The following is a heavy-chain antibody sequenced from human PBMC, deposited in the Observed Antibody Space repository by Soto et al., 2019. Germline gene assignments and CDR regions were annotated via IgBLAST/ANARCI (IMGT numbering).Heavy chain of an antibody. J-gene: IGHJ4*02. CDR2: ISSSGGTT. Sequence: EVQLLESGGGLVQPGVSLRLSCAASGFRFSNYAMSWVRQAPGKGLEWFSAISSSGGTTYYAGSVKGRFTISRDNSESNLYLQMNGLRAEDTAVYFCAKGDGAWNYCLDFWSQGTLVTVAS. D-gene: IGHD1-7*01. CDR1: GFRFSNYA. V-gene: IGHV3-23*01. CDR3: AKGDGAWNYCLDF.